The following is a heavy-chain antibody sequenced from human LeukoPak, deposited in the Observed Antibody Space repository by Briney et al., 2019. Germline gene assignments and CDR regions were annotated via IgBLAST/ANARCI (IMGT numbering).Heavy chain of an antibody. CDR3: ATETNGRHYDY. CDR1: GFTFSSYA. Sequence: PGGSLRLSCAASGFTFSSYAMSWVRQAPGKGLGWVASIGPTGSDRYHADSIKGRFTISRDNANNFLYLQMNSLRAEDTAVYYCATETNGRHYDYWGQGTLLTVSS. D-gene: IGHD1-14*01. CDR2: IGPTGSDR. V-gene: IGHV3-21*06. J-gene: IGHJ4*02.